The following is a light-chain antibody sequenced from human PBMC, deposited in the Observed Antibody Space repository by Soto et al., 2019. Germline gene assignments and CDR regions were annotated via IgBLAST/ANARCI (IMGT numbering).Light chain of an antibody. CDR1: QSISNY. J-gene: IGKJ1*01. V-gene: IGKV1-39*01. CDR2: AAS. Sequence: DIQMTQSPSSLSASVGDRVTINCRASQSISNYLNWYQQKPGKAPKVLIYAASSLQSGVPSRFSGSGSGTDFTLTISSLQPEDFATYYCQQSYSTWTFGQGTKVEIK. CDR3: QQSYSTWT.